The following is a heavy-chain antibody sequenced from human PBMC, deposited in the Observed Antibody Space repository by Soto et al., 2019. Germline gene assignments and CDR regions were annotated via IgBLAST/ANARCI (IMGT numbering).Heavy chain of an antibody. V-gene: IGHV3-30-3*02. CDR2: ISYDGSNK. CDR1: GFTFSSYA. Sequence: GGSLRLSCAASGFTFSSYAMHWVRQAPGKGLEWVADISYDGSNKYYADSVKGRFTISRDNSKNTLYLQMNSLRAEDTAVYYCAKPLTVYSGSYGGDFDYWGQGTLVTVSS. CDR3: AKPLTVYSGSYGGDFDY. J-gene: IGHJ4*02. D-gene: IGHD1-26*01.